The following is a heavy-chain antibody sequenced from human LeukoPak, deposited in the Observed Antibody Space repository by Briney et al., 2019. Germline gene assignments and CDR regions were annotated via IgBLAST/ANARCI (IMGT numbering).Heavy chain of an antibody. Sequence: ASVKVSCKASGYTFTSYGISWVRQAPGQGLEWMGWISAYNGNTNYAQKLQGRVTITTDTSTSTAYMELRSLRSDDTAVYYCARDGIGYCSSTSCLNWFDPWGQGTLVTVSS. CDR3: ARDGIGYCSSTSCLNWFDP. CDR1: GYTFTSYG. CDR2: ISAYNGNT. V-gene: IGHV1-18*04. D-gene: IGHD2-2*01. J-gene: IGHJ5*02.